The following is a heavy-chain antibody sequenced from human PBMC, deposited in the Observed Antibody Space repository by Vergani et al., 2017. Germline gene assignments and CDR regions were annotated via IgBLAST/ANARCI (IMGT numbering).Heavy chain of an antibody. J-gene: IGHJ3*02. D-gene: IGHD6-13*01. CDR1: GFTFSSYG. CDR3: AREGISAFDI. Sequence: QVQLVESGGGVVQPGRSLRLSCAASGFTFSSYGMHWVRQAPGKGLEWVAVIWYDGSNKYYADSVKGRFTISIDNSKNTLYLQMNSLRAEDTAVYYCAREGISAFDIWGQGTMVTVSS. V-gene: IGHV3-33*08. CDR2: IWYDGSNK.